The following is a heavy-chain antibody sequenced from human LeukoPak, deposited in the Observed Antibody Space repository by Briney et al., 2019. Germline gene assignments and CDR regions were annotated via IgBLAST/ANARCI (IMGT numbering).Heavy chain of an antibody. CDR3: ARGGYCSSTSCYRWFDP. V-gene: IGHV1-8*03. D-gene: IGHD2-2*01. J-gene: IGHJ5*02. Sequence: ASVKVSCKASGYTFTSYGISWVRQAPGQGLEWMGWMNPNSGNTGYAQKFQGRVTITRDTSASTAYMELSSLRSEDMAVYYCARGGYCSSTSCYRWFDPWGQGTLVTVSS. CDR2: MNPNSGNT. CDR1: GYTFTSYG.